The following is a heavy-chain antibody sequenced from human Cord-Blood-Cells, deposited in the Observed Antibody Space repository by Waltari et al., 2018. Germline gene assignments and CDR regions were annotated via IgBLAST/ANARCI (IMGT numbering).Heavy chain of an antibody. J-gene: IGHJ4*02. CDR1: GYTLTELS. CDR3: ATQYCSSTSCYYYFDY. Sequence: QVQLVQSGAEVKKPGASVKVSCKVSGYTLTELSMHWVRQAPGKGLEWMGGCDPEDGETIYARKFQGRVTMTEDTSTDTAYMELSSLRSEDTAVYYCATQYCSSTSCYYYFDYWGQGTLVTVSS. V-gene: IGHV1-24*01. CDR2: CDPEDGET. D-gene: IGHD2-2*01.